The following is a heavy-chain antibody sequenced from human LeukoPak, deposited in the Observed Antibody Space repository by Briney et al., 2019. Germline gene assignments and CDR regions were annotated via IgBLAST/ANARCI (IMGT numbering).Heavy chain of an antibody. V-gene: IGHV4-39*01. CDR2: IYYSGST. CDR1: GGSISSSSYY. J-gene: IGHJ5*02. Sequence: SETLSLTCTVSGGSISSSSYYWGWIRQPPGKGLEWIGSIYYSGSTYCNPSLKSRVTISVDTSKNQFSLKLSSVTAADTAVYYCAHITGYCSSTSCPFGFDPWGQGTLVTVSS. D-gene: IGHD2-2*01. CDR3: AHITGYCSSTSCPFGFDP.